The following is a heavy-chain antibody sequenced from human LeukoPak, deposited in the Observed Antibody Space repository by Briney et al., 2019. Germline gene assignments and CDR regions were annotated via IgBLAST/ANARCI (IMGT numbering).Heavy chain of an antibody. CDR2: ISSGSGTI. V-gene: IGHV3-48*01. D-gene: IGHD1-26*01. Sequence: GGSLRLSCAASGFTFSSYNMIWVRQAPGKGLEWVSYISSGSGTIYYADSVKGRFTISRDNAKNSLYLQMNSLRAEDTAVYYCARVGSYWDLDYWGQGTLVTVSS. CDR1: GFTFSSYN. CDR3: ARVGSYWDLDY. J-gene: IGHJ4*02.